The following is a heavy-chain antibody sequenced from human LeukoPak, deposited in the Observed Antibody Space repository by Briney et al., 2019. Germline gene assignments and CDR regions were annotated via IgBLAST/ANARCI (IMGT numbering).Heavy chain of an antibody. V-gene: IGHV4-4*07. CDR3: ARDPRRGSPTTP. CDR1: GYSISSGYY. J-gene: IGHJ5*02. Sequence: PSETLSLTCTVSGYSISSGYYWSWIRQPAGKGLEWIGRIYTSGSTNYNPSLKSRVTMSVDTSKNQFSLKLSSETAADTAVYYCARDPRRGSPTTPWGQGTLVTVSS. D-gene: IGHD1-1*01. CDR2: IYTSGST.